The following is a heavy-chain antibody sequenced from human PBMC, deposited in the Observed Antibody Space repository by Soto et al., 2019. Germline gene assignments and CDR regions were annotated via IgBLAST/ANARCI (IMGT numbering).Heavy chain of an antibody. CDR1: GFTFSSYG. D-gene: IGHD4-17*01. CDR3: AGFEMRLRNHPGPI. Sequence: QVQLVESGGGVVQPGRSLRLSCAASGFTFSSYGMHWVRQAPGKGLEWVAVISYDGSNKYYADSVKGRFTISRDNSKNTLYLQMNSLRAEDTAVYYWAGFEMRLRNHPGPICGQGTMVTVSS. CDR2: ISYDGSNK. V-gene: IGHV3-30*03. J-gene: IGHJ3*02.